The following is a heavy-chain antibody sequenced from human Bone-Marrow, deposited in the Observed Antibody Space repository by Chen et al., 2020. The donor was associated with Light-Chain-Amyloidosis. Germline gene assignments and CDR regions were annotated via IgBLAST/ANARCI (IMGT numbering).Heavy chain of an antibody. D-gene: IGHD4-4*01. CDR1: GFTFDNYE. V-gene: IGHV3-48*03. CDR3: ASLHDYNTYHLPFDY. CDR2: ISSDSLSI. Sequence: EVQLVESGGGLVQPGGSLRLSCAASGFTFDNYEMNWVRPVPGGGLEWVSYISSDSLSIYYADSVKGRFTISRDNAKNSLYLQMNSLRAEDTAVYYCASLHDYNTYHLPFDYWGQGTLVTVSS. J-gene: IGHJ4*02.